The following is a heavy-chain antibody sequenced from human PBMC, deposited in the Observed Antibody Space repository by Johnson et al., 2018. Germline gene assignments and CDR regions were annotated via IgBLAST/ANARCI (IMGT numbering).Heavy chain of an antibody. Sequence: EVQLVETGAEVKKPGESLKISCKGSGYNFAVYWIAWVRQMPGKGLEWMGIIYPGDSDTRYSPSFQGQVTIQADKSISTAYLQWSSLKASDTAMYYCARPLTYYYDSSGFDAFDIWGQGTMVTVSS. J-gene: IGHJ3*02. V-gene: IGHV5-51*01. CDR1: GYNFAVYW. D-gene: IGHD3-22*01. CDR3: ARPLTYYYDSSGFDAFDI. CDR2: IYPGDSDT.